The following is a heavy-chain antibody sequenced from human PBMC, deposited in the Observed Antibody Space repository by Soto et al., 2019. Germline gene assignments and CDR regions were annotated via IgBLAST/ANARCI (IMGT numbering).Heavy chain of an antibody. CDR3: ARDISYYHDDRGYSNFDY. CDR1: GYTFTGYG. J-gene: IGHJ4*02. D-gene: IGHD3-22*01. CDR2: VSGSNGDT. V-gene: IGHV1-18*01. Sequence: GASVKVSCKVAGYTFTGYGISWMRQAPGQGLEWMGWVSGSNGDTKYVENYQGRVTMTIDTSTSTAYMELRNLRSDDTAVYYCARDISYYHDDRGYSNFDYWGQGTLVTVSS.